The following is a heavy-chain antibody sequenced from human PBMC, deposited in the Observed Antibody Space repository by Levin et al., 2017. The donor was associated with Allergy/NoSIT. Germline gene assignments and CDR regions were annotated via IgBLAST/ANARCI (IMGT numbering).Heavy chain of an antibody. V-gene: IGHV4-4*07. J-gene: IGHJ4*02. CDR2: IYTSGST. CDR3: AREYSSSSLGY. CDR1: GGSISSDF. Sequence: SETLSLTCTVSGGSISSDFWSWIRQPAGKGLEWIGRIYTSGSTNYNTSLKSRVTMSVDTSKNQISLKLSSVTAADTAVYYCAREYSSSSLGYWGQGTLVTVSS. D-gene: IGHD6-13*01.